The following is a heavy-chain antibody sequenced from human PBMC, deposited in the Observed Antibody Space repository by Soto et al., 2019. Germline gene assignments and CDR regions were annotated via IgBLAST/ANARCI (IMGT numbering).Heavy chain of an antibody. V-gene: IGHV5-10-1*01. J-gene: IGHJ6*02. D-gene: IGHD3-10*01. Sequence: RGESLKISCKGSGYSFTSYWISWVRQMPGKGLEWMGRIDPSDSYTNYSPSFQGHVTISADKSISTAYLQWSSLKASDTAMYYCARLLILGGYGSGSYRCHGMDVWGQGTTVTVSS. CDR3: ARLLILGGYGSGSYRCHGMDV. CDR1: GYSFTSYW. CDR2: IDPSDSYT.